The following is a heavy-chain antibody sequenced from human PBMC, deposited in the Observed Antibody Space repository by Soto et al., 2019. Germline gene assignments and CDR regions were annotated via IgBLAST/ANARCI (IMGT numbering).Heavy chain of an antibody. J-gene: IGHJ5*02. CDR2: IWYDGSNK. CDR1: GFTFSSYG. CDR3: ARDLGHNWFDP. V-gene: IGHV3-33*01. Sequence: QVQLVESGGGVVQPGRSLRLSCAASGFTFSSYGMHWVRQAPGKGLEWVAVIWYDGSNKYYADSVKGRFTISRDNSKNTLYLQMNSLRAEDTAVYYCARDLGHNWFDPWGQGTLVTVSS.